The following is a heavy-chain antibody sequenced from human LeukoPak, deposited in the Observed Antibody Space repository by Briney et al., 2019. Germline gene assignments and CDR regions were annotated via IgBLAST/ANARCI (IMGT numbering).Heavy chain of an antibody. CDR1: GFTFSSYS. CDR2: ISSSSSYI. D-gene: IGHD5-12*01. J-gene: IGHJ4*02. Sequence: GGSLRLSCAASGFTFSSYSMNWVRQAPGKGLEWVSSISSSSSYIYYADSVKGRFTISRDNAKNSLYLQMNSLRAEDTAVYCCGVDIVATGVFDYWGQGTLVTVSS. CDR3: GVDIVATGVFDY. V-gene: IGHV3-21*01.